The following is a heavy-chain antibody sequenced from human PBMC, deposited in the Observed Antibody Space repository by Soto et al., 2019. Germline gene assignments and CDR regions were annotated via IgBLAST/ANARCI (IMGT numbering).Heavy chain of an antibody. V-gene: IGHV4-34*01. CDR3: ARGVVRRVIIQYTSFFDY. J-gene: IGHJ4*02. CDR2: INHSGST. D-gene: IGHD3-10*01. CDR1: GGSFSDYY. Sequence: SETLSLTCAVYGGSFSDYYWTWVRQAPGRGLEWIGEINHSGSTYYNPSLKSRATISVDTSKDQFSLKLSSVTAADTAVYYCARGVVRRVIIQYTSFFDYWGQGTPVTVSS.